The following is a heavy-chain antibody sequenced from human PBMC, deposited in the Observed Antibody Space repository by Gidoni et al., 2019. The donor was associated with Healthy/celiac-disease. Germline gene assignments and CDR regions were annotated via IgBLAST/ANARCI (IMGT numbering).Heavy chain of an antibody. J-gene: IGHJ4*02. V-gene: IGHV1-69*01. CDR2: IIPIFGTA. Sequence: QVQLVQSGAEVKKPGSSVKVSCKASGGTFSSYAISWVRQAPGQGLEWMGGIIPIFGTANYAQKFQGRVTITADETTSTAYMELSSLRSEDTAVYYCARDPGRLGELSLRGGDYWGQGTLVTVSS. CDR3: ARDPGRLGELSLRGGDY. D-gene: IGHD3-16*02. CDR1: GGTFSSYA.